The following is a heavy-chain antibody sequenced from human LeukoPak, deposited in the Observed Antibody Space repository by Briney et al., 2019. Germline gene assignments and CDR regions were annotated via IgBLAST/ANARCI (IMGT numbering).Heavy chain of an antibody. D-gene: IGHD3-10*01. V-gene: IGHV3-7*01. J-gene: IGHJ4*02. CDR1: GFTFSDCC. Sequence: GGSLRLSCAASGFTFSDCCMTWVRQAPGEGLEWVANIKTEGSDKSYVASVKGRFTISRDNAKNSLYLQMNSLRAEGTAVYYCAREANLLWFGEGGFDYWGQGTLVTVSS. CDR3: AREANLLWFGEGGFDY. CDR2: IKTEGSDK.